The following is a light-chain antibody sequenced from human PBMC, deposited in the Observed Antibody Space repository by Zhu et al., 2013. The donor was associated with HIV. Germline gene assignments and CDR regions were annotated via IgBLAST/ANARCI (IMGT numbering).Light chain of an antibody. CDR2: GNI. CDR3: SAYTTSSTLV. Sequence: QSILTQPPSVSGAPGQRVSISCTGSASNIGARYDVHWYQHLPGRAPKLIIFGNINRPSGVPDRFSGSRSDTSASLAITGLQAADEADYYCSAYTTSSTLVFGGGTKLTVL. CDR1: ASNIGARYD. J-gene: IGLJ3*02. V-gene: IGLV1-40*01.